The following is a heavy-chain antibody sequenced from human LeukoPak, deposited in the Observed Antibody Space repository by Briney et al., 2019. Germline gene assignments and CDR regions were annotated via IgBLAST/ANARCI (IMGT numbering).Heavy chain of an antibody. J-gene: IGHJ6*02. D-gene: IGHD3-10*01. CDR3: ARGHYGMNV. CDR2: ISSSSSEI. Sequence: GGSLRLSCAASGFTLSDHYIDWIRQAPGKGLQWVSYISSSSSEIFYADAVKGRFTISRDNADNSLYLQMNSLRVEDTAVYYCARGHYGMNVWGQGTTVTVSS. V-gene: IGHV3-11*01. CDR1: GFTLSDHY.